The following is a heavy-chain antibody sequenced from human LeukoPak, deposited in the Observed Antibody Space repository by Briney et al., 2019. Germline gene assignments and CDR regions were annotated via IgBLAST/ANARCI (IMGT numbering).Heavy chain of an antibody. V-gene: IGHV3-30*18. CDR2: ISSDGSKN. J-gene: IGHJ4*02. Sequence: PGGSLRLSCAASGFTFSSHWMHWVRQTPGKGLEWVALISSDGSKNIYADPVKGRFTVSRDNSKNTLYLQMNSLRAEDTAVYYCVKGLVQTTMSYSVDYWGQGALVTVSS. D-gene: IGHD1-1*01. CDR1: GFTFSSHW. CDR3: VKGLVQTTMSYSVDY.